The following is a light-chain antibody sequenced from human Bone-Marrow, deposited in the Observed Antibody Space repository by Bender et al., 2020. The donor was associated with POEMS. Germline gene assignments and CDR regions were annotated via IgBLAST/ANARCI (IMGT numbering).Light chain of an antibody. V-gene: IGLV1-44*01. J-gene: IGLJ2*01. CDR1: DSNFGGNN. CDR3: SFATSLLV. Sequence: QSVLTQPPSASGTPGQSVIISCSGTDSNFGGNNVNWYQHLPGTAPRLVVYSNYQRPSGVPARFSGSKSGTSASLTISGLQAEDEADYYCSFATSLLVFGGGTKLTVL. CDR2: SNY.